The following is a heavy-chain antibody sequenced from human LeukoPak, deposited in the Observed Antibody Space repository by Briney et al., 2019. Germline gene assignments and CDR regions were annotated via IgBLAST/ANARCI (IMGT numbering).Heavy chain of an antibody. CDR2: INPNSGGT. CDR3: ARDGHDTSGLYPDY. V-gene: IGHV1-2*02. Sequence: ASVKVPCKASGYTFTDYYMHWVRQAPGQGLEWMGWINPNSGGTSYAQKFQGRASMSRDTSISTAYMELSRLRSDDTAVYFCARDGHDTSGLYPDYWGQGTLVSVSS. CDR1: GYTFTDYY. J-gene: IGHJ4*02. D-gene: IGHD3-22*01.